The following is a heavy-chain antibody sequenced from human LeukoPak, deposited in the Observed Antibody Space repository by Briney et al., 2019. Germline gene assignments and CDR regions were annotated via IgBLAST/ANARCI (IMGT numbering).Heavy chain of an antibody. CDR2: INPNSGGT. CDR1: GYTFTAFY. D-gene: IGHD5-24*01. Sequence: GASVKLSCKASGYTFTAFYIHWVRQAPGQGLEWMGWINPNSGGTKYAQKIQSRVTITRDTSNSTAYLDLSRLRSDDTAVYYCAKEADGYNYWGQGTLVTVSS. CDR3: AKEADGYNY. J-gene: IGHJ4*02. V-gene: IGHV1-2*02.